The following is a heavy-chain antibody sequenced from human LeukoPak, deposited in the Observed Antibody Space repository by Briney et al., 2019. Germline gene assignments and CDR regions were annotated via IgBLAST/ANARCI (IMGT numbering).Heavy chain of an antibody. D-gene: IGHD2-2*01. V-gene: IGHV3-7*01. CDR1: GSTFSNYW. Sequence: GGSLRLSCSASGSTFSNYWMSWVRQAPGKGLEWVANIKQDESEKYYVDSVKGRFTISRDNAKSSLYLQMNSLRAEDTAVYYCARALDSSSSRYQAFEEWGQGTLVTVSS. J-gene: IGHJ4*02. CDR3: ARALDSSSSRYQAFEE. CDR2: IKQDESEK.